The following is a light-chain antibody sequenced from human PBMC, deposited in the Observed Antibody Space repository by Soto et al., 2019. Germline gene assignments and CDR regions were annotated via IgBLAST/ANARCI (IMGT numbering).Light chain of an antibody. J-gene: IGLJ2*01. CDR2: SNN. CDR1: SSNIGSNT. CDR3: AAWDDSLNGSVV. Sequence: QSVLTQPPSASGTPGQRVTISCSGSSSNIGSNTVNWYQQLPGTAPKLLIYSNNQRPSGAPDRFSGSKSGTSASLAISGLQSEDEADYYCAAWDDSLNGSVVFGGGTKLTVL. V-gene: IGLV1-44*01.